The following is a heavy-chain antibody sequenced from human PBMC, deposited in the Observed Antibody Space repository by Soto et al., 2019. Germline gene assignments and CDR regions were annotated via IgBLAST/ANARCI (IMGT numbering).Heavy chain of an antibody. CDR3: AKRGVTIFGVEKSQTPKKYYFDY. CDR2: ISGSGGST. V-gene: IGHV3-23*01. D-gene: IGHD3-3*01. J-gene: IGHJ4*02. CDR1: GFTFSSYA. Sequence: GGSLRLSCPASGFTFSSYAMSWVRQAPGKGLEWVSAISGSGGSTYYADSVKGRFTISRDNSKNTLYLQMNSLRAEDTAVYYCAKRGVTIFGVEKSQTPKKYYFDYWGQGTLVTVSS.